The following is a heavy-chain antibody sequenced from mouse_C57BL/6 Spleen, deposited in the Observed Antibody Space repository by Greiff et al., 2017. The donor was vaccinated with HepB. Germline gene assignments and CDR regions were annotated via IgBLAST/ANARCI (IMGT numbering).Heavy chain of an antibody. Sequence: QVQLQQSGTELVKPGASVKLSCKASGYTFTSYWMHWVKQRPGQGLEWIGNINPSNGGTNYNEKFKSKATLTVDKSSSTAYMQLSSLTSEDSAVYYCARKGYSNYGYFDVWGTGTTVTVSS. V-gene: IGHV1-53*01. CDR3: ARKGYSNYGYFDV. CDR2: INPSNGGT. CDR1: GYTFTSYW. D-gene: IGHD2-5*01. J-gene: IGHJ1*03.